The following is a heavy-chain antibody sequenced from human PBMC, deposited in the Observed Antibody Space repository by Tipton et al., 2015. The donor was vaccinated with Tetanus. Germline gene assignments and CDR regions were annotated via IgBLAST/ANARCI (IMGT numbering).Heavy chain of an antibody. CDR3: ARDYTSYYAYYGMDV. CDR1: GGSISTSGFY. J-gene: IGHJ6*02. CDR2: IYYSGGT. V-gene: IGHV4-39*02. Sequence: TLSLTCTVSGGSISTSGFYWDWIRQSPTKGLEWIGNIYYSGGTHYNPSLKRRVRISIDTSKNQFSLKLSSVTAADTAVYYCARDYTSYYAYYGMDVWGQGTTVTVSS. D-gene: IGHD3-16*01.